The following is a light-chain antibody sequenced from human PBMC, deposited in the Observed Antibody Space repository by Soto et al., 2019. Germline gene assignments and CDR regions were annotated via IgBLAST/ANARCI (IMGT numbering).Light chain of an antibody. Sequence: IQLTQSPSSLSASVGDRVTITCRASQGISSYLTWYQQKPGKAPKLLIYAASTLHSGVPSKFSGSGSGTDFTLTISSLQPEDFATYYSQQLNSYPLTFGGGTKVEIK. J-gene: IGKJ4*01. CDR3: QQLNSYPLT. CDR2: AAS. CDR1: QGISSY. V-gene: IGKV1-9*01.